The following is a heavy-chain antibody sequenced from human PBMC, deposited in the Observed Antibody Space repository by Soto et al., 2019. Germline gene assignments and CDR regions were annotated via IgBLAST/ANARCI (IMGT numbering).Heavy chain of an antibody. D-gene: IGHD2-21*01. Sequence: EVQLVESGGGLVQPGGSLKLSCAASGFTFSGSAMHWVRQASGKGLEWVGHIRSKANSYATVYAASVKGRFTISRDDSKITAYLQMTSLKPEDTAVFYCARHAPIPPRCHLCHWGRGTLVTVSS. CDR3: ARHAPIPPRCHLCH. CDR2: IRSKANSYAT. CDR1: GFTFSGSA. J-gene: IGHJ4*02. V-gene: IGHV3-73*01.